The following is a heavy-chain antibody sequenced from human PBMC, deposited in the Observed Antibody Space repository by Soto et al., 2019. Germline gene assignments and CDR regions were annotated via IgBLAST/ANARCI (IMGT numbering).Heavy chain of an antibody. J-gene: IGHJ4*02. CDR1: GFNVSSDY. D-gene: IGHD6-13*01. CDR3: VRDSETSSSWSLDY. CDR2: IATDSYT. V-gene: IGHV3-53*01. Sequence: EVQLVESGGGLIQPGGSLRLSCAASGFNVSSDYMNWVRQAPGKGLEWVSVIATDSYTSYADSVKGRFSISRDNSKNTLYLQMNSLRVEDTAVYYWVRDSETSSSWSLDYWGQGTLVTVSS.